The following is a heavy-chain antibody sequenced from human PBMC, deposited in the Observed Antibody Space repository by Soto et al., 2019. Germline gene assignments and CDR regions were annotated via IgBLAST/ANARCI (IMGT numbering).Heavy chain of an antibody. CDR1: GYTFTSYG. CDR3: ARTQRNRLGYCSGGSCSVTYYYYGMDV. J-gene: IGHJ6*02. D-gene: IGHD2-15*01. CDR2: ISAYNGNT. Sequence: GASVKVSCKASGYTFTSYGISCVRQAPGQGLEWMGWISAYNGNTNYAQKLQGRFTMTTDTSTSTAYMELRSLRSDDTAVYYCARTQRNRLGYCSGGSCSVTYYYYGMDVWGQGTTVTVSS. V-gene: IGHV1-18*01.